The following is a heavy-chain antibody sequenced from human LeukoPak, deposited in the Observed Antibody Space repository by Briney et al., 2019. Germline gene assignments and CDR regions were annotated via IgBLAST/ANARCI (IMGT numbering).Heavy chain of an antibody. CDR1: GFTFSSYG. CDR2: ISYDGSNK. J-gene: IGHJ4*02. Sequence: GGSLRLSCAASGFTFSSYGMHWVRQAPGRGLEWVAVISYDGSNKYYADSVKGRFTISRDNSKNTLYLQMNSLRAEDTAVYYCARIVGALDYWGQGTLVTVSS. D-gene: IGHD1-26*01. CDR3: ARIVGALDY. V-gene: IGHV3-30*03.